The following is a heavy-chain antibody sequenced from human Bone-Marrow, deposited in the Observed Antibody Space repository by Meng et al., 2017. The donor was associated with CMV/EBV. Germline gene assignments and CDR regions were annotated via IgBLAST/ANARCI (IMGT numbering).Heavy chain of an antibody. CDR1: SVSSGSYY. V-gene: IGHV4-61*01. Sequence: SVSSGSYYWSWIRQHPGKGLEWIGYTHNSGSTNYNPSLKSRVTISIDTSKNQFSLKVSSVTAADTAVYYCARGGDYDFWSGPSPDYWGQGALVTVSS. CDR3: ARGGDYDFWSGPSPDY. D-gene: IGHD3-3*01. CDR2: THNSGST. J-gene: IGHJ4*02.